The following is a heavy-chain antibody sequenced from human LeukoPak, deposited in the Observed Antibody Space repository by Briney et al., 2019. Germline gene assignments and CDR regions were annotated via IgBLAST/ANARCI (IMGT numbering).Heavy chain of an antibody. J-gene: IGHJ4*02. CDR1: GFTFSNSA. CDR2: IGDSGGKT. Sequence: PGGSLRLSCEASGFTFSNSAMTWVRQAPGKGLEWVSVIGDSGGKTHYADSVKGRFTISRDNSKNPLYLQMNSLRVEDTAIYYCAKDWSCDYWGQGTLITVSS. CDR3: AKDWSCDY. D-gene: IGHD1-26*01. V-gene: IGHV3-23*01.